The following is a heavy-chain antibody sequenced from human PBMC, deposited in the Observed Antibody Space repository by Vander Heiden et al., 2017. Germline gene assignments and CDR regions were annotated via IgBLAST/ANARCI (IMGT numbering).Heavy chain of an antibody. CDR3: GYDRHYGMDV. V-gene: IGHV1-2*06. Sequence: QVQLVQSGAEVKKPGAAVKVSCKACGDSFTGYYMHWVRQAPRQGLEWMGRINPKSGDIYYAQEFQGRVTMTSDRSISTAYMELTSLRSDDTATYYCGYDRHYGMDVWGQGTTVSVS. D-gene: IGHD3-16*01. CDR1: GDSFTGYY. J-gene: IGHJ6*02. CDR2: INPKSGDI.